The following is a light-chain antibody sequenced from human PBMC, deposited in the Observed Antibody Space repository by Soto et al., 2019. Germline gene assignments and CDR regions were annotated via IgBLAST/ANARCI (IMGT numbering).Light chain of an antibody. CDR1: SSDVGGYNY. CDR2: EVT. Sequence: QSALPQPPPAPGSPGQSVTISCTGASSDVGGYNYVSWCQQHPGKAPKLMIYEVTKRPSGVPDRFSGSKSGNTASLTVSGLQAEDEADYYCSSYAGSNNLVFGGGTKLTVL. CDR3: SSYAGSNNLV. J-gene: IGLJ3*02. V-gene: IGLV2-8*01.